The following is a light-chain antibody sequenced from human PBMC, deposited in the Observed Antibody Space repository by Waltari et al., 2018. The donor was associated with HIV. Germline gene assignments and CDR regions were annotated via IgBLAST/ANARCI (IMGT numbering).Light chain of an antibody. Sequence: SYELTQPPSVSVSPGQTARITCSGDVLPKQYAYCYKQKPGQAPVVVISKDGERPSGIPERFAGSSSGTTVTLTISGVQAEDEADYYCQSADSSGTYAVFGGGTQLTVL. CDR2: KDG. CDR3: QSADSSGTYAV. CDR1: VLPKQY. V-gene: IGLV3-25*03. J-gene: IGLJ7*01.